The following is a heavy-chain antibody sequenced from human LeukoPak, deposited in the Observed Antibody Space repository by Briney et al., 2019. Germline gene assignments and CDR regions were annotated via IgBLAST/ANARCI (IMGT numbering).Heavy chain of an antibody. CDR2: IYYSGST. CDR1: GGSISSYY. J-gene: IGHJ3*02. CDR3: ARHRRGDGYKIMIHAFDI. Sequence: SETLSLTCTVSGGSISSYYWSWIRQPPGKGLEWIAYIYYSGSTNYNPSLKSRVTISVDTSKNQFSLKLSSVTAADTAVYYCARHRRGDGYKIMIHAFDIWGQGTMVTVSS. D-gene: IGHD5-24*01. V-gene: IGHV4-59*08.